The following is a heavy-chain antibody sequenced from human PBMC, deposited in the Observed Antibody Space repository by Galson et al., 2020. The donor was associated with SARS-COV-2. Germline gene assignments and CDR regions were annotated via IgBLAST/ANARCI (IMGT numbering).Heavy chain of an antibody. CDR2: LSSNGGTS. CDR3: LAYSSTRQGY. J-gene: IGHJ4*02. Sequence: GGSLRLSCSASGFIFSDYAMHWVRQAPGKGLEYVSALSSNGGTSFYADSVNGRFTMSRDNSNNMFYLQMTGLRIEDTALYYCLAYSSTRQGYWGQGTLVTVS. V-gene: IGHV3-64D*09. D-gene: IGHD2-2*01. CDR1: GFIFSDYA.